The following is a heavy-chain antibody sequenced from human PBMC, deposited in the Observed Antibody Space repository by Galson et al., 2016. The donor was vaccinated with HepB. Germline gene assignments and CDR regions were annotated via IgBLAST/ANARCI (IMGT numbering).Heavy chain of an antibody. CDR3: ARDADWNLDY. V-gene: IGHV1-18*01. CDR2: ISTYSGNT. Sequence: SVKVSCKASGYTFTSYGISWVRQAPGQGLEWMGWISTYSGNTNYGKRLQGRVTMITDTSTSTAYMGLRSLRSDDTAVYYCARDADWNLDYWGQGTLVTVSS. CDR1: GYTFTSYG. D-gene: IGHD1-1*01. J-gene: IGHJ4*02.